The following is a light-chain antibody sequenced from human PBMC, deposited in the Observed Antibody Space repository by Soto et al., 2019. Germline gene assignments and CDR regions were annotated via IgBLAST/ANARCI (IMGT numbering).Light chain of an antibody. CDR3: QQANSFPIS. CDR1: QSIIRW. J-gene: IGKJ5*01. CDR2: GAS. Sequence: DIQMTQSPSTLSASVGDRITITCRASQSIIRWLAWYQQKPGKAPKLLIYGASSLQSGVPSRFSGSGSGTDFTLTISNLQPEDFATYYCQQANSFPISFGQGTRLEIK. V-gene: IGKV1-12*01.